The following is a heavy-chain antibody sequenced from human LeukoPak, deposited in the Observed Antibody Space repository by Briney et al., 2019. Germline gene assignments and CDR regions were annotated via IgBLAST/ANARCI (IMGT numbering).Heavy chain of an antibody. J-gene: IGHJ4*02. CDR3: ARRAPSHDFDD. Sequence: GGSLRLSCAASGFTFSSYNMNWVRQAPGKWLEWVAAISTTSGNIYYADSVKGRFTISRDNAKNSLYLQMNSLRVEDTALYYCARRAPSHDFDDWGQGTLVTVSS. V-gene: IGHV3-21*01. CDR2: ISTTSGNI. CDR1: GFTFSSYN.